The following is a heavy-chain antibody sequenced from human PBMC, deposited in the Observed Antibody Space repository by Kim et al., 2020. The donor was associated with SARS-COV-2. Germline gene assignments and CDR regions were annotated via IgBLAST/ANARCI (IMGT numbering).Heavy chain of an antibody. CDR1: GFTFSTYA. CDR3: AKELGVTSQTTGGDFFDY. Sequence: GGSLRLSCVASGFTFSTYAMNWVRQAPGKGLEWVSGISGGGGSTYYADSMKGRSTISRYSSKNTLYQKMTRLRAEDAAVYYCAKELGVTSQTTGGDFFDYWGQGTLVTVSS. D-gene: IGHD2-21*02. CDR2: ISGGGGST. J-gene: IGHJ4*02. V-gene: IGHV3-23*01.